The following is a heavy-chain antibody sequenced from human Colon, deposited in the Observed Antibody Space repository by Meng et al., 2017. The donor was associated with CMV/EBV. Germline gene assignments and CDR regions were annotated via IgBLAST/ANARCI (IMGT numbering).Heavy chain of an antibody. Sequence: FAGFSVSSSGVAVGWIRQPPGKGLECLALIYWDDDQRCSPSLKSRLTITKDTSKNQVVLSMTNMDPVDTATYYCAHRRGYSYADFDFWGQGTLVTVSS. V-gene: IGHV2-5*02. CDR2: IYWDDDQ. CDR1: GFSVSSSGVA. CDR3: AHRRGYSYADFDF. D-gene: IGHD5-12*01. J-gene: IGHJ4*02.